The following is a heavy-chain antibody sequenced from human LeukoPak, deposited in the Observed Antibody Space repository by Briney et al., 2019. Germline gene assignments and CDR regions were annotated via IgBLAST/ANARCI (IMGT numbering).Heavy chain of an antibody. D-gene: IGHD3-9*01. CDR3: AKANYDILTGYFEAFDY. CDR2: ISAYNGNT. J-gene: IGHJ4*03. Sequence: ASVKVSCKASGYTFTSYGISWVRQAPGQGLEWMGWISAYNGNTNYAQKLQSRVTMTTDKSTSTAYMELRSLRSDDTAVYYCAKANYDILTGYFEAFDYWGKGTTVTVSS. V-gene: IGHV1-18*01. CDR1: GYTFTSYG.